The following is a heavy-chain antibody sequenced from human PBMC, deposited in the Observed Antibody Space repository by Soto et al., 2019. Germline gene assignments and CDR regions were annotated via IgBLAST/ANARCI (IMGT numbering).Heavy chain of an antibody. J-gene: IGHJ4*02. V-gene: IGHV5-10-1*01. CDR1: KYNFNGDF. D-gene: IGHD5-12*01. CDR2: IDPSDSYT. Sequence: DSLTLASELSKYNFNGDFVSTVRQMREKGLEWMGRIDPSDSYTDYSPTVQGHVTMSADKSINTAYLQWNSLRASDTAVYYCTRHTGYDSSLDYWGQGNLVTVS. CDR3: TRHTGYDSSLDY.